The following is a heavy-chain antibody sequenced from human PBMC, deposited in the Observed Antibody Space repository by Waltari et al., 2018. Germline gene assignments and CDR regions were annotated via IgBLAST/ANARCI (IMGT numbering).Heavy chain of an antibody. V-gene: IGHV1-69*12. CDR3: ARVRRSGSYSSSYFDY. Sequence: QVQLVQSGAEVKKPGSSVKVSCKASGGIFSSYAINWVRQAPGQGLEWMGGIIPIFGTANYAQKFQGRVTITADQSTSTAYMELSSLRSEDTAVYYCARVRRSGSYSSSYFDYWGQGTQVTVSS. CDR2: IIPIFGTA. CDR1: GGIFSSYA. J-gene: IGHJ4*02. D-gene: IGHD1-26*01.